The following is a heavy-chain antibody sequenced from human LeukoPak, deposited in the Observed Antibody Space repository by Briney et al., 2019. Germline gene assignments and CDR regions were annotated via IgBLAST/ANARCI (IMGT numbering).Heavy chain of an antibody. Sequence: GGSLRLSCVASGFTFSSDRVNWVRQAPGKGLEWVSTIYSGSDYIYYADSVKGHFTISRDNAKNSLYLQMNSLRAEDTAIYYCARDLPVSGAYHQFDSWGQGTLVTVSS. CDR2: IYSGSDYI. J-gene: IGHJ4*02. D-gene: IGHD4/OR15-4a*01. CDR1: GFTFSSDR. V-gene: IGHV3-21*01. CDR3: ARDLPVSGAYHQFDS.